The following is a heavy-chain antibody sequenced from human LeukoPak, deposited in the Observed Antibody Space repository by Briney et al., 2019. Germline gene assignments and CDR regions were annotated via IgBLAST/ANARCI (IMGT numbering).Heavy chain of an antibody. V-gene: IGHV3-43*01. CDR2: IDWDGGTT. Sequence: GGSLRLSCAASGFIFTEYTMHWVRQPPGKGLEWVSLIDWDGGTTYYADSVKGRFTISRDNSKKSLYLQMNGLRTEDTALYYCAKDSGDTSGYTFDYWGQGTLVTVSS. J-gene: IGHJ4*02. CDR1: GFIFTEYT. CDR3: AKDSGDTSGYTFDY. D-gene: IGHD3-22*01.